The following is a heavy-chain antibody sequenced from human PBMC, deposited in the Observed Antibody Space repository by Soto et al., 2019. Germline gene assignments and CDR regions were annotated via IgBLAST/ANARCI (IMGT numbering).Heavy chain of an antibody. CDR3: AKGALGVAVAGTKDILYYFDY. CDR1: GFTFSSYA. V-gene: IGHV3-23*01. D-gene: IGHD6-19*01. CDR2: ISGSGGST. Sequence: GGSLRLSCAASGFTFSSYAMSWVRQAPGKGLEWVSAISGSGGSTYYADSVKGRFTISRDNSKNTLYLQMNSLRAEDTAVYYCAKGALGVAVAGTKDILYYFDYWGQGTLVTVSS. J-gene: IGHJ4*02.